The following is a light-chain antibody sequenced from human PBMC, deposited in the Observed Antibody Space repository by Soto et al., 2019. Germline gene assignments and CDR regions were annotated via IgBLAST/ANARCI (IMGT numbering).Light chain of an antibody. CDR1: SSNVGGYNY. CDR3: SSYAGSNNLV. Sequence: QSALTQPPSASGSPGHSVTISCTGTSSNVGGYNYVSWYQHHPGKAPKLMIYEISRRPSGVPDRFSGSKSGTTASLTVSGLQAEDEADYYCSSYAGSNNLVFGGGTKLTVL. CDR2: EIS. V-gene: IGLV2-8*01. J-gene: IGLJ2*01.